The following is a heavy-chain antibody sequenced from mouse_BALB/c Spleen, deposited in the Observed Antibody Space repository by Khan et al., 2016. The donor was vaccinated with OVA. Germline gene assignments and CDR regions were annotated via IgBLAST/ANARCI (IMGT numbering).Heavy chain of an antibody. Sequence: DVKLVESGGGLVKPGGSLKLSCEVSGFTFSTYAMSWVRQTPEKRLEWVASISSDGDYTFYLDSVKGRFTISRDNAKNTLYLEMSSLRSDDTAMFYCARSPYGNFGYWGQGTLVTVSA. V-gene: IGHV5-9-3*01. J-gene: IGHJ3*02. CDR3: ARSPYGNFGY. CDR1: GFTFSTYA. CDR2: ISSDGDYT. D-gene: IGHD2-1*01.